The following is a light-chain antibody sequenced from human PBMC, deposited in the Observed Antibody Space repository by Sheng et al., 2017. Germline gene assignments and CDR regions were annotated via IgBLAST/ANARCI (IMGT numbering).Light chain of an antibody. Sequence: KVMTQSPATLSVSPGERATLSCRASQSVRNNLAWYQQKPGQAPRLLIYGASTRATGIPARFSGSGSGTQFTLTISSLQSEDFAVYYCHQYNNWPPLFTFGPGTKVDIK. CDR1: QSVRNN. CDR3: HQYNNWPPLFT. V-gene: IGKV3D-15*01. CDR2: GAS. J-gene: IGKJ3*01.